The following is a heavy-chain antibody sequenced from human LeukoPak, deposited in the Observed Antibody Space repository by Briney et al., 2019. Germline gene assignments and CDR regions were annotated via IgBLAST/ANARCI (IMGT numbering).Heavy chain of an antibody. CDR1: GYSISSGYY. CDR3: ARGSIFDY. CDR2: MYHSGST. V-gene: IGHV4-38-2*02. Sequence: SEALSLTCTVSGYSISSGYYWTWIRQPPGKGLEWIGSMYHSGSTYSNPSLKSRFTISVDTSKNQFSLKLSSVTAADTAVYYCARGSIFDYWGQGTLVTVSS. D-gene: IGHD2-2*01. J-gene: IGHJ4*02.